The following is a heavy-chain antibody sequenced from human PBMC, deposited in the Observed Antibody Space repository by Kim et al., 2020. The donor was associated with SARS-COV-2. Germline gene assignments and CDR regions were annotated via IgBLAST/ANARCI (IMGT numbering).Heavy chain of an antibody. J-gene: IGHJ5*02. Sequence: NPSRKSRVTISVETSKNQFSRKLSSVTAAHTAVYYCARDLYSSSWTWFDPWGQGTLVTVSS. D-gene: IGHD6-13*01. CDR3: ARDLYSSSWTWFDP. V-gene: IGHV4-39*07.